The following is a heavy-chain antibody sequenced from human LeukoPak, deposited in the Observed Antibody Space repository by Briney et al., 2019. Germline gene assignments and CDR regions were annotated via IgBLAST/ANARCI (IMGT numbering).Heavy chain of an antibody. CDR2: IYYSGST. CDR1: GGSISSYY. V-gene: IGHV4-59*01. CDR3: ARAVVVVPAARGKTKYNWFDP. J-gene: IGHJ5*02. Sequence: SETLSLTCTVSGGSISSYYWSWIRQPPGMGLEWIGYIYYSGSTNYNPSLKSRVTISVDTSKNQFSLKLSSVTAADTAVYYCARAVVVVPAARGKTKYNWFDPWGQGTLVTVSS. D-gene: IGHD2-2*01.